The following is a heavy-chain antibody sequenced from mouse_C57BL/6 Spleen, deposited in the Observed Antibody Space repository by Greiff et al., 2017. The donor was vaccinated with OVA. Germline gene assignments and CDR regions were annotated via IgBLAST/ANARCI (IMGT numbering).Heavy chain of an antibody. D-gene: IGHD4-1*01. J-gene: IGHJ4*01. CDR1: GYAFTNYL. CDR2: INPGSGGT. V-gene: IGHV1-54*01. CDR3: ASGIYYAMDY. Sequence: QVQLQQSGAELVRPGTSVKVSCKASGYAFTNYLIEWVQQRPGQGLEWIGVINPGSGGTNYNEKFKGKATLTADKSSSTAYMQLSSLTSEDAAVYFCASGIYYAMDYWGQGTSVTVSS.